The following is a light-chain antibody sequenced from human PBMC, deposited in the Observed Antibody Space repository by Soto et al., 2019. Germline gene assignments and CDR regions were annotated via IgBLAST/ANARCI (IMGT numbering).Light chain of an antibody. CDR1: QRISGS. J-gene: IGKJ2*01. CDR3: QQTYRSSYT. CDR2: GAS. Sequence: DILMTQSPSSLSASVGDRVTTTCRASQRISGSLNWYQQKPGKAPKLLIYGASTLHSGVPSRFSGSESGTDFTLAISSXQPEDFATYYCQQTYRSSYTFGQGTKVDIK. V-gene: IGKV1-39*01.